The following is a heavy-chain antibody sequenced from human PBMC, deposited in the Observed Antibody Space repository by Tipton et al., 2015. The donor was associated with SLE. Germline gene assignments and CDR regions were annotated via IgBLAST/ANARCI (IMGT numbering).Heavy chain of an antibody. D-gene: IGHD6-13*01. J-gene: IGHJ5*02. Sequence: LRLSCAASGFTFSSYAMSWVRQAPGKGLEWVSVISGSGAGRYYADSVKGRFTISRDNSKNTLYLQMNSLRAEDTAVYYCAKEYGSSGFDPWGQGTLVTVSS. V-gene: IGHV3-23*01. CDR2: ISGSGAGR. CDR1: GFTFSSYA. CDR3: AKEYGSSGFDP.